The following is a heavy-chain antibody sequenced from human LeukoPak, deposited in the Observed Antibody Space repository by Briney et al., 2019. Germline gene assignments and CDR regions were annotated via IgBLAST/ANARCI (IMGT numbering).Heavy chain of an antibody. Sequence: PSETLSLTCAVAVGSISSSNWWSWVRQTPGKGLEWIGEIYHSGSTNYNPSLKSRVTMSVDTSKNQFSLTLSSVTAADTAVYYCARTHSSRYNWFDPWGQGTLVTVSS. CDR1: VGSISSSNW. J-gene: IGHJ5*02. D-gene: IGHD6-13*01. CDR3: ARTHSSRYNWFDP. CDR2: IYHSGST. V-gene: IGHV4-4*02.